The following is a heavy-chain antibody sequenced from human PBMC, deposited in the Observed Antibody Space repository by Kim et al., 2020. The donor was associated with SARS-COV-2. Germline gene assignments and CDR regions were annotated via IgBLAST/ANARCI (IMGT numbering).Heavy chain of an antibody. CDR3: LRGGCDYYGLYY. V-gene: IGHV3-74*01. D-gene: IGHD4-17*01. CDR2: ISSDGSFT. Sequence: GGSLRLSCTASGFSFSTYRMNWVRQAPGKGLVWVSRISSDGSFTNYADSVKGRFTISRDNGKSVLYLQMNSLRAEDTAVYYCLRGGCDYYGLYYCGQGALVTVSS. CDR1: GFSFSTYR. J-gene: IGHJ4*02.